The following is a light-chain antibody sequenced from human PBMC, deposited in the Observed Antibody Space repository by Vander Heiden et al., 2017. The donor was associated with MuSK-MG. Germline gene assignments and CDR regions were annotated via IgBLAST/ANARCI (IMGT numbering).Light chain of an antibody. V-gene: IGKV3-11*01. J-gene: IGKJ3*01. CDR3: QQRCNWPLT. Sequence: EIVLTQSPATLSLSPGERATLSCRASQSVSTYLAWYQQKPGQAPRLLIYDASNRATGIPARFSGSGSGTDFTLTISNLEPEDFAVYYCQQRCNWPLTFGPGTKVNIK. CDR2: DAS. CDR1: QSVSTY.